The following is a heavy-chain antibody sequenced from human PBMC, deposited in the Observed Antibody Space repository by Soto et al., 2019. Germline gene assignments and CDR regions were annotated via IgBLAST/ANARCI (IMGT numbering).Heavy chain of an antibody. CDR1: GFNFGSYA. J-gene: IGHJ6*02. Sequence: LRLSCEASGFNFGSYAMHWVRQTPGKGLEWVAVISFDGSNKFYAESVKGRITISRDNSKNTLFLQMNSLRPEDTAVYYCARDMGYSYRTGYGLDVWGQGTTVTVSS. CDR2: ISFDGSNK. D-gene: IGHD5-18*01. CDR3: ARDMGYSYRTGYGLDV. V-gene: IGHV3-30-3*01.